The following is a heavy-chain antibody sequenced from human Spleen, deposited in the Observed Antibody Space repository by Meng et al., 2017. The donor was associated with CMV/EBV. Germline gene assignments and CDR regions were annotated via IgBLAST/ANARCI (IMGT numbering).Heavy chain of an antibody. V-gene: IGHV3-23*01. D-gene: IGHD3-10*01. CDR1: GFTFSSYA. CDR3: AKESYGLGSYGNNWFDP. J-gene: IGHJ5*02. Sequence: GESLKISCAASGFTFSSYAMTWVRQAPGKGLEWVSGVSGSGGSTYYADSVKGRFTIPRDNSKKTLYLQMNSLRAEDTAVYYCAKESYGLGSYGNNWFDPWGQGTLVTVSS. CDR2: VSGSGGST.